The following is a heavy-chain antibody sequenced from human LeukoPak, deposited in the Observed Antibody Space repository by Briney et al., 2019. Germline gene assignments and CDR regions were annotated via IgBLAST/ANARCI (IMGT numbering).Heavy chain of an antibody. CDR1: GYTFTIFD. V-gene: IGHV1-8*01. D-gene: IGHD2-2*01. CDR3: AKNRLLLDYFDY. CDR2: MSPKTGDT. Sequence: ASVKVSCKASGYTFTIFDINWVRQAPGQGLEWVGWMSPKTGDTVYAQNFQGRVTMTRDTSIGTAYMELNSLRSEDTAVYYCAKNRLLLDYFDYWGQGTLVTVSS. J-gene: IGHJ4*02.